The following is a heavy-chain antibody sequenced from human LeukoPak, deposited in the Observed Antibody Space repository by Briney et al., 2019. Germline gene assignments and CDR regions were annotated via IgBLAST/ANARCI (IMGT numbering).Heavy chain of an antibody. V-gene: IGHV3-23*01. J-gene: IGHJ6*02. D-gene: IGHD4-17*01. CDR3: AKTGGAYGYYGMDV. Sequence: PGGSLRLSCAASGFTFSSYVMSWVRQAPGKGLEWVSSISNSGGSTYYADSVKGRFTISRDNSKNTLYLQMNSLRAEDTAVYYCAKTGGAYGYYGMDVWGQGTTVTVSS. CDR1: GFTFSSYV. CDR2: ISNSGGST.